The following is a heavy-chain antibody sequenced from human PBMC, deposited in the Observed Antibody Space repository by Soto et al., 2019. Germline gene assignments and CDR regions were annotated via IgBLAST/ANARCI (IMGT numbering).Heavy chain of an antibody. CDR3: ARDECSGGSCYSGRHYYYYYGMDV. CDR1: GGTFSSYA. CDR2: IIPIFGTA. D-gene: IGHD2-15*01. J-gene: IGHJ6*02. Sequence: GASVKVSCKASGGTFSSYAISWVRQAPGQGLEWMGGIIPIFGTANYAQKFQGRVTITADKSTSTAYMELSSLRSEDTAVYYCARDECSGGSCYSGRHYYYYYGMDVWGQGTKVTVSS. V-gene: IGHV1-69*06.